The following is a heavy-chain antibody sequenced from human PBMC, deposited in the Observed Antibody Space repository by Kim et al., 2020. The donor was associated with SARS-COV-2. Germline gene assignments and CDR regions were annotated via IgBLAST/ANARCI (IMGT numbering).Heavy chain of an antibody. J-gene: IGHJ4*02. CDR2: IYYSGST. CDR3: ARGEGLYSSSSL. Sequence: SETLSLTCTVSGGSISSSSYYWGWIRQPPGKGLEWIGSIYYSGSTYYNPSLKSRVTISVDTSKNQFSLKLSSVTAADTAVYYCARGEGLYSSSSLWGQGTLVTVSS. V-gene: IGHV4-39*07. CDR1: GGSISSSSYY. D-gene: IGHD6-6*01.